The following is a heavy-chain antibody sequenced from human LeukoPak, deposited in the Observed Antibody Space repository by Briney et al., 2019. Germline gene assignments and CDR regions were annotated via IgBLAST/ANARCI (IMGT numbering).Heavy chain of an antibody. CDR1: GYTFTSYG. CDR3: ARAQDSGYDYGGYYFDY. CDR2: ISAYNGNT. J-gene: IGHJ4*02. Sequence: EASVTVSFKASGYTFTSYGISWVRQAPGQGLEWMGWISAYNGNTNYAQKLQGRVTMTTDTSTSTAYMELRSLRSDDTAVYYCARAQDSGYDYGGYYFDYWGQGTLVTVSS. V-gene: IGHV1-18*01. D-gene: IGHD5-12*01.